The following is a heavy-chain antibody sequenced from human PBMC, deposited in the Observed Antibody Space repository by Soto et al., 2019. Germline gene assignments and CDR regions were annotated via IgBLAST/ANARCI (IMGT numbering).Heavy chain of an antibody. V-gene: IGHV3-23*01. CDR2: ISGSGSSS. CDR3: AKCSPRYSSGLKAYYFDH. Sequence: GGSLRLSCAASEFTFSSHAMSWVRQAPGKGLEWVSAISGSGSSSYYADSVKGRFTISRDNSKNTLYLQMNSLRAEDTAVYYCAKCSPRYSSGLKAYYFDHWGQGTLVTVSS. D-gene: IGHD6-19*01. J-gene: IGHJ4*02. CDR1: EFTFSSHA.